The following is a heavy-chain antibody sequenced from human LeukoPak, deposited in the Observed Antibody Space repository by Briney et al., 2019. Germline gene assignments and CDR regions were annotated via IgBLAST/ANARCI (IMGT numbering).Heavy chain of an antibody. D-gene: IGHD3-22*01. V-gene: IGHV3-30*18. CDR3: AKDLRYYDSSGYWAFDY. CDR2: ISYDGSNK. Sequence: GRSLRLSCAASGFTFSSYGMHWVRQAPGKGLEWVAVISYDGSNKYYAGSLKGRFTISRDNSKNTLYLQVNSLGAEDTAVYYCAKDLRYYDSSGYWAFDYWGQGTLVTVSS. J-gene: IGHJ4*02. CDR1: GFTFSSYG.